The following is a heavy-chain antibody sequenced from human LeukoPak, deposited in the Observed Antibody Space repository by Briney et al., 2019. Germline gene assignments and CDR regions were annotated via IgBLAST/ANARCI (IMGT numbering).Heavy chain of an antibody. D-gene: IGHD1-26*01. J-gene: IGHJ5*02. CDR2: ISAYNGNT. Sequence: GASVKVSCKASGYTFTSYGISWVRQAPGQGLEWMGWISAYNGNTNYAQKLQGRVTMTTDTSTSTAYMELRSLRSDDTAVYYCARGGLVRGGSSTGHNWFDPWGQGTLVTVSS. CDR1: GYTFTSYG. CDR3: ARGGLVRGGSSTGHNWFDP. V-gene: IGHV1-18*01.